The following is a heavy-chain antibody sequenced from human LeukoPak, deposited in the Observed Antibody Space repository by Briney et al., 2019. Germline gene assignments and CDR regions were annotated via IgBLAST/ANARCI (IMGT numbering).Heavy chain of an antibody. J-gene: IGHJ4*02. CDR1: QYTFTNFW. D-gene: IGHD4-17*01. CDR3: ARSTYGDYDS. V-gene: IGHV5-51*01. Sequence: GESLKISCKGSQYTFTNFWIGWVRQMPGKGLEWMGIIYPGDSDTRYSPSFQSQVTISADKSISTAYLQWSSLRASDTAMYYCARSTYGDYDSWGQGTLVTVSS. CDR2: IYPGDSDT.